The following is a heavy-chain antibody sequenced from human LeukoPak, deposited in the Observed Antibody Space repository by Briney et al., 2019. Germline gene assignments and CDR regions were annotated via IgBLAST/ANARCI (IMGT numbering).Heavy chain of an antibody. CDR2: ISSSGSTI. CDR3: ARDKQNAYYYGSGGVDY. V-gene: IGHV3-11*01. CDR1: GFTFSDYY. Sequence: GGSLRLSCAASGFTFSDYYMSWVRQAPGKGLEWVSYISSSGSTIYYADSVKGRFTISRDNAKNSLYLQMNSLRAEDTAVYYCARDKQNAYYYGSGGVDYWGQGTLVTVSS. D-gene: IGHD3-10*01. J-gene: IGHJ4*02.